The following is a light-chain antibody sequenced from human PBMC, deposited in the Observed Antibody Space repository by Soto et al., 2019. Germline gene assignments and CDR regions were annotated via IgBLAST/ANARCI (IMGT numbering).Light chain of an antibody. V-gene: IGLV3-25*02. Sequence: SYELTQPPSLSVSPGQTARITCSGDALPKQYAYWYQQKPGQAPVLVIYKDSERSSGIPERFSGSSSGTTVTLTISGVQAEDEADYYCQSADSSGTPNWVFGGGTQLTVL. CDR3: QSADSSGTPNWV. J-gene: IGLJ3*02. CDR1: ALPKQY. CDR2: KDS.